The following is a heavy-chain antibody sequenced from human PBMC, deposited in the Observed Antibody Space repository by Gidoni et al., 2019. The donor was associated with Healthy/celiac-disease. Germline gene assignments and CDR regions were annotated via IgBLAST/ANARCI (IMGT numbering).Heavy chain of an antibody. J-gene: IGHJ3*02. Sequence: QVQLQQWGAGLLKPSETLSLTCAVYGGSFSGYYWSWIRQPPGKGLEWIGEINHSGSTNYNPSLKSRVTISVDTSKNQFSLKLSSVTAADTAVYYCARPEAPDDAFDIWGQGTMVTVSS. CDR1: GGSFSGYY. V-gene: IGHV4-34*01. CDR3: ARPEAPDDAFDI. CDR2: INHSGST.